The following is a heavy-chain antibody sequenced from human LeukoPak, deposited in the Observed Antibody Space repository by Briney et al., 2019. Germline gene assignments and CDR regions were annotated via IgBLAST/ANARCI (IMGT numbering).Heavy chain of an antibody. V-gene: IGHV3-53*01. J-gene: IGHJ6*02. CDR3: ARRRAAAAGKVYGMDV. Sequence: GGSLRLSCAASGFTVSSNYMSWVRQAPGKGPEWVSVIYSGGSTYYADSVKGRFTISRDNSKNTLYLQMNSLRAEDTAVYYCARRRAAAAGKVYGMDVWGQGTTVTVSS. CDR2: IYSGGST. CDR1: GFTVSSNY. D-gene: IGHD6-13*01.